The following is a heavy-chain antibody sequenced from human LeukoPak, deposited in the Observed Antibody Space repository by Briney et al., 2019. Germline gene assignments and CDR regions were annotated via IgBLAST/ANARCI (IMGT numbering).Heavy chain of an antibody. CDR1: GFSFSGSA. D-gene: IGHD2-21*01. J-gene: IGHJ4*02. CDR3: TPVVGDVVFTNTY. V-gene: IGHV3-73*01. Sequence: GGSLKLSWAASGFSFSGSAMHWVRQASGKGLEWVGRIRSKPHNYATAYAASVKGRFTLSRDDSENTVFLQMNSLRTEDTAVYYCTPVVGDVVFTNTYWGQGTLVTVSS. CDR2: IRSKPHNYAT.